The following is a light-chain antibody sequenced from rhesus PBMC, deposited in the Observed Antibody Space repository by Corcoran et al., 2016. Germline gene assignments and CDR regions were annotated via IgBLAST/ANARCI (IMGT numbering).Light chain of an antibody. CDR3: MQGIQVPRT. CDR2: GAS. Sequence: DIVMTQTPLSLSVAPGEPASIPCRSSQSLLHSGGKTYLYWFLQKPGQSSQLLILGASHRASGLPDRFRGSGSGTDVTLKISRVEAEDVGIYYCMQGIQVPRTFGQGTKVEIK. J-gene: IGKJ1*01. V-gene: IGKV2-72*02. CDR1: QSLLHSGGKTY.